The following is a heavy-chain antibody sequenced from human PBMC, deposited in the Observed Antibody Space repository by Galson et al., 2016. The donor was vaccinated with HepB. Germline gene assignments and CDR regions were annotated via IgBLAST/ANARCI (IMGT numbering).Heavy chain of an antibody. CDR3: ARTSGYYDTSGYYSLRVDAFDI. D-gene: IGHD3-22*01. J-gene: IGHJ3*02. V-gene: IGHV1-18*04. Sequence: SVKVSCKASGYTFPTYGISWVRQAPGQGLEWMGWISAYKGNTNYAQKVLGRVTMTTETSTSTAYMELRSLRTDDTAVYYCARTSGYYDTSGYYSLRVDAFDIWGQGTMVTVSS. CDR2: ISAYKGNT. CDR1: GYTFPTYG.